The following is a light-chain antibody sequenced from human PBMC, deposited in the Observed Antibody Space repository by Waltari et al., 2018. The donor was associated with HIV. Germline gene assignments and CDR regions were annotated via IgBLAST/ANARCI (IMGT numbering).Light chain of an antibody. Sequence: SYVLTQPPSVSVAPGHPARIPCGGNNIDSKRVDWYKQKAGQAPVLVVYNASDRPSGIPERFSGSNSGNTATLTISRVEAGDEADYYCHVWDRSSDHHVFGTGTKVTVL. V-gene: IGLV3-21*02. J-gene: IGLJ1*01. CDR3: HVWDRSSDHHV. CDR2: NAS. CDR1: NIDSKR.